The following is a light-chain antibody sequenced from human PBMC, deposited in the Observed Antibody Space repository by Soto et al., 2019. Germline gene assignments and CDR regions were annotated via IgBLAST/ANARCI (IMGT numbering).Light chain of an antibody. V-gene: IGKV3-15*01. Sequence: EIVMTQSPATLSVSPGERATLSCRASQSVNSNLACYQRKRGQAPRLLIFYASTRAPGIPSGFSGSGSGTAFTLTISSLQSEDFAVYYCQQYNTWPWTFGQGTEGEIK. CDR3: QQYNTWPWT. CDR1: QSVNSN. J-gene: IGKJ1*01. CDR2: YAS.